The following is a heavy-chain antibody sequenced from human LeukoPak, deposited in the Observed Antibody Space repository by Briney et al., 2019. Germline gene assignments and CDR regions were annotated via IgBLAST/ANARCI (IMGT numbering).Heavy chain of an antibody. CDR1: GYTFTSYD. CDR2: VNPNSGNT. CDR3: ARGRGVVTRYYYYMDV. D-gene: IGHD2-21*02. Sequence: ASVKVSCKXSGYTFTSYDINWVRQATGQGLEWMGWVNPNSGNTGYSQKFQGRVTMTRNTSISTAYMELSSLRSEDTAVYYCARGRGVVTRYYYYMDVWGKGTTVTVSS. J-gene: IGHJ6*03. V-gene: IGHV1-8*01.